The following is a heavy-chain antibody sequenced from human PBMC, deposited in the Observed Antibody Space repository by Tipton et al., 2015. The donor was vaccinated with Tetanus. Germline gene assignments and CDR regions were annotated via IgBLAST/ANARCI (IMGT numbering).Heavy chain of an antibody. CDR3: IYTISWSAFDY. Sequence: SLRLSCAASGFTFSNSGMHWVRQAPGKGLEWVAIISYDGNYQSYAESVKGRFTISRDNSKGTLFLQMNGLRAEDTAAYYCIYTISWSAFDYWGQGSLVTVSS. D-gene: IGHD6-13*01. J-gene: IGHJ4*02. V-gene: IGHV3-30*03. CDR2: ISYDGNYQ. CDR1: GFTFSNSG.